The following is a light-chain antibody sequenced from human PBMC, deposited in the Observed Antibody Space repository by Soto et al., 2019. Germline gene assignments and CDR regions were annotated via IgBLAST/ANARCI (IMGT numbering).Light chain of an antibody. J-gene: IGLJ1*01. CDR3: SSYTSSSTYV. Sequence: QSALTQPASVSGSPGQSITISCTGTSSDVGGHNYVSWYQQHPGRAPKLMIYEVSNRPSGVSNRFSGSKSGNTASLTMSGLQPEDEADYYCSSYTSSSTYVFGPGTKVTVL. V-gene: IGLV2-14*01. CDR2: EVS. CDR1: SSDVGGHNY.